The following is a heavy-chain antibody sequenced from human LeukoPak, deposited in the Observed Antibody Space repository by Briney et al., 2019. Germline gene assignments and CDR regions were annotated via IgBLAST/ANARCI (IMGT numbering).Heavy chain of an antibody. Sequence: PGGSLRLSCAASGFTFSDYWMHWVRQAPGKGLVWVSRIKSDGSSTSYADSVKGRFTITRDSAKNTLYLQMNSLRAEDTAVYYCATEKKGAYSSSAGGPFDVWGQGTMVTVSS. J-gene: IGHJ3*01. CDR1: GFTFSDYW. V-gene: IGHV3-74*01. D-gene: IGHD2-2*01. CDR3: ATEKKGAYSSSAGGPFDV. CDR2: IKSDGSST.